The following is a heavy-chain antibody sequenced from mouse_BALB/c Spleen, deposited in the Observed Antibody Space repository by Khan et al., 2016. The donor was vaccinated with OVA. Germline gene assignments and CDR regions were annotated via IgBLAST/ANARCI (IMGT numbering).Heavy chain of an antibody. CDR3: ARGYDFVAS. V-gene: IGHV1-26*01. D-gene: IGHD2-14*01. J-gene: IGHJ3*01. Sequence: EVQLQQSGPDLVKPGASVKISCKASGYSFTLYYMSWVKQSHGKSLEWIGRVNPNTDNINYNQAFKGKAILTVDKSSNTAYMELRSLTSEDSAVYFCARGYDFVASWGQGTLVTVSA. CDR1: GYSFTLYY. CDR2: VNPNTDNI.